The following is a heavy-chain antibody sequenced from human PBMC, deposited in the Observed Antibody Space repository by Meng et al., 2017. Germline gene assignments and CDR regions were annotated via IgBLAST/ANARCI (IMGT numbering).Heavy chain of an antibody. CDR3: ARNVGGFDDFWSGGDAFDI. Sequence: GESLKISCKGSGYSFTSYWIGWVRQMPGKGLEWMGIIYPGDSDTRYSPSFQGPVTISADKSISTAYLQWSSLKASDTAMYYCARNVGGFDDFWSGGDAFDIWGQGTMVTVSS. D-gene: IGHD3-3*01. V-gene: IGHV5-51*01. CDR1: GYSFTSYW. J-gene: IGHJ3*02. CDR2: IYPGDSDT.